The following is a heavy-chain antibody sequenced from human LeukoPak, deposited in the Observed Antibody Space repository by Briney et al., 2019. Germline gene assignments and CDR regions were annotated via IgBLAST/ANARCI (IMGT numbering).Heavy chain of an antibody. CDR1: GFTFNMFW. D-gene: IGHD2-15*01. CDR2: IKQDGSEE. CDR3: AKDEGSGTWHY. V-gene: IGHV3-7*03. Sequence: GGSLRLSCAASGFTFNMFWMTWVRQAPGKGLEWVANIKQDGSEENYGDSVKGRFTISRDNAKNSLYLQMNSLRAEDTAVCYCAKDEGSGTWHYWGQGTLVIVSS. J-gene: IGHJ4*02.